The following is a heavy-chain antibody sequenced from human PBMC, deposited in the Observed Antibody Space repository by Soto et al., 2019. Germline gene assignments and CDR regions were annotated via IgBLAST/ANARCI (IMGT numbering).Heavy chain of an antibody. D-gene: IGHD3-22*01. V-gene: IGHV4-30-2*01. CDR1: GGSISSGGYS. J-gene: IGHJ4*02. Sequence: QLQLQESGSGLVKPSQTLSLTCAVSGGSISSGGYSWSWLRQPPGKGLEWIGYSSHSGSTYSNPSLNSRVPISVDRSKNQFSLKLSAVTAADTAVYYCARVAPVVNDYWGQGTLVTVSS. CDR2: SSHSGST. CDR3: ARVAPVVNDY.